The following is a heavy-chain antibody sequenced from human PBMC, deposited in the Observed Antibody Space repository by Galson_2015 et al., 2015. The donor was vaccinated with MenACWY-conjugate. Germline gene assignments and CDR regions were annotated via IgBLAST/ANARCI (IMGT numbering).Heavy chain of an antibody. J-gene: IGHJ6*02. V-gene: IGHV3-23*01. D-gene: IGHD4-23*01. CDR3: AKLLGVVTRNYYYYYGMDV. Sequence: SLRLSCAAPGFTFSSYAMSWVRQAPGKGLEWVSAISGSGGSTYYADSVKGRFTISRDNSKNTLYLQMNSLRAEDTAVYYCAKLLGVVTRNYYYYYGMDVWGQGTTVTVSS. CDR2: ISGSGGST. CDR1: GFTFSSYA.